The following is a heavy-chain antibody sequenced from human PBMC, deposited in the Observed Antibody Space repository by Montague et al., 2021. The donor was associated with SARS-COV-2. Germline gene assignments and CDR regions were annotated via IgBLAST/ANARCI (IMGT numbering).Heavy chain of an antibody. CDR3: AGLQGDGSLYGMGV. CDR1: GGSISSYN. CDR2: IYYSGNT. J-gene: IGHJ6*02. V-gene: IGHV4-59*01. Sequence: SETLSLTCTVSGGSISSYNWSWIRQPPGKGLECIGYIYYSGNTNYNPSLKSRVTISVDASKSQFSLKLSSVTAADTAVYYCAGLQGDGSLYGMGVWGQGTTVTVFS. D-gene: IGHD5-24*01.